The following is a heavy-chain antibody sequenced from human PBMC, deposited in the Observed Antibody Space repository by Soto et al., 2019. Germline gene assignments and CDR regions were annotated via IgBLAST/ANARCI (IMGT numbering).Heavy chain of an antibody. CDR1: GYSFTSYW. V-gene: IGHV5-51*01. CDR2: IYPGDSDT. CDR3: ARGGNIAVADDAFDI. Sequence: GESLKISCKGSGYSFTSYWIGWVRQMPGKGLEWMGIIYPGDSDTRYSPSFQGQVTISADKSISTAYLQWSSLKASDTAMYYCARGGNIAVADDAFDIWGQGTMVTVSS. J-gene: IGHJ3*02. D-gene: IGHD6-19*01.